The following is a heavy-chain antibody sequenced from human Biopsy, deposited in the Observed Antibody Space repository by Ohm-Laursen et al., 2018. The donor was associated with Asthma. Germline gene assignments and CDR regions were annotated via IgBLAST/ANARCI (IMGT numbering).Heavy chain of an antibody. D-gene: IGHD3-10*01. Sequence: SDTLSLTWAVSGGSIISSSWWSWVRQTPGKGLEWIGEIYHSGPTNYNPSLKSRVTLSVDTSKNQFSVKLRSVTAADTAVYYCARSPYYYGLLGPTRGFGVYAVWGHGTLVTVSS. V-gene: IGHV4-4*02. CDR1: GGSIISSSW. J-gene: IGHJ3*01. CDR2: IYHSGPT. CDR3: ARSPYYYGLLGPTRGFGVYAV.